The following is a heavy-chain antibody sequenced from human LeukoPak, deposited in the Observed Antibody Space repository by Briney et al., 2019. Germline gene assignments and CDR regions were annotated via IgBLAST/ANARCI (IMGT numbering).Heavy chain of an antibody. J-gene: IGHJ4*02. D-gene: IGHD4-17*01. CDR2: IWYDGSNK. V-gene: IGHV3-33*01. Sequence: GRSLRLPCAASGFTFSSYGMHWVRQAPGKGLEWVAVIWYDGSNKYYADSVKGRFTISRDNSKNTLYLQMNSLRAEDTAVYYCARDYGAEYYFDYWGQGTLVTASS. CDR3: ARDYGAEYYFDY. CDR1: GFTFSSYG.